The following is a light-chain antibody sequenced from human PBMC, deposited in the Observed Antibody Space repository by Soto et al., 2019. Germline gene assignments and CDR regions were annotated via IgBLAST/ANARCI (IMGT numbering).Light chain of an antibody. J-gene: IGLJ2*01. CDR1: SRDIGGYNL. V-gene: IGLV2-23*01. Sequence: QSALTQPASVSGSPGQSIIISCTGTSRDIGGYNLFSWYQQYPDKAPKLIIYEGTKRPSGVSNRFSGSWSGNTASLTISGLQAEDESDYYCCERVDTSSVLFGGWTKLTFL. CDR3: CERVDTSSVL. CDR2: EGT.